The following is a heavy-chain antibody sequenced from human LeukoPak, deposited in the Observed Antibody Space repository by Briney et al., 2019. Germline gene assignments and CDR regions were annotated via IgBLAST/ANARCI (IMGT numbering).Heavy chain of an antibody. Sequence: PSETLSLTCAVYGGSFGGYYWSWIRQPPGKGLEWIGEINHSGSTNYNPSLKSRVTISVDTSKNQFSLKLSSVTAADTAVYYCARAGVAARRGFDYWGQGTLVTVSS. CDR3: ARAGVAARRGFDY. D-gene: IGHD6-6*01. CDR1: GGSFGGYY. CDR2: INHSGST. J-gene: IGHJ4*02. V-gene: IGHV4-34*01.